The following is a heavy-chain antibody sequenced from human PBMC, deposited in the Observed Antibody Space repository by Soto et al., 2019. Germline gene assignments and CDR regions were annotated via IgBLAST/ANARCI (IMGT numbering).Heavy chain of an antibody. CDR1: GDTFSSYT. CDR2: VIPILTTT. Sequence: QVQLVQSGAEVKKPGSSVKVSCRASGDTFSSYTVNWLRQAPGRGLEWMGRVIPILTTTDYAQNFRGRLTITAEKFTNTVDMELGSLRSEATAVYYCARLRYCGFDCYYRLYYGMDVWGQGTTVSVAS. V-gene: IGHV1-69*08. J-gene: IGHJ6*02. D-gene: IGHD2-21*02. CDR3: ARLRYCGFDCYYRLYYGMDV.